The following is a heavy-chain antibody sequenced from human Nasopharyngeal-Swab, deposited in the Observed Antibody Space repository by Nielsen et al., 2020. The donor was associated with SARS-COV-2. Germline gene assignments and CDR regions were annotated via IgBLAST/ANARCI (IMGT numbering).Heavy chain of an antibody. J-gene: IGHJ4*02. V-gene: IGHV3-23*01. D-gene: IGHD1-26*01. CDR3: ARTDSGSYAAYFDY. Sequence: GESLKISCAASGFTFSSHAMSWVRQAPGKGLEWVSGISGSGGNTEYAGSVKGRFTISRDNSKNTLYLQMDSLRPEDTAVYYCARTDSGSYAAYFDYWGQGTQVTVSS. CDR2: ISGSGGNT. CDR1: GFTFSSHA.